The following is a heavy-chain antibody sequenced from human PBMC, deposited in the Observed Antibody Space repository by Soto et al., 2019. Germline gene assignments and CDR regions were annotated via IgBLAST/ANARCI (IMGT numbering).Heavy chain of an antibody. CDR3: ARVADYDFWSGYPSLPLDH. D-gene: IGHD3-3*01. CDR2: ISAYNGNT. CDR1: GYTFTSYG. V-gene: IGHV1-18*01. J-gene: IGHJ4*02. Sequence: GASVKVSCKASGYTFTSYGISWVRQAPGQGLEWMGWISAYNGNTNYAQKLQGRVTMTTDTSTSTAYMELRSLRSDDTAVYYCARVADYDFWSGYPSLPLDHWGQGTLVTVSS.